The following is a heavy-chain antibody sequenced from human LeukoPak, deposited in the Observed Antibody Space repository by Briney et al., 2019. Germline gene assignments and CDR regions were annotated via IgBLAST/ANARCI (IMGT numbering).Heavy chain of an antibody. CDR2: ISGSGGST. D-gene: IGHD2-2*02. CDR3: ARRRYCSSTSCYTFDY. V-gene: IGHV3-23*01. J-gene: IGHJ4*02. Sequence: GGSLRLSCAASGFTFSSYAMSWVRQAPGKGLEWVSAISGSGGSTYYADSVKGRFTISRDNSKNTLYLQMNSLRAEDTAVYYCARRRYCSSTSCYTFDYWGQGTLVTVSS. CDR1: GFTFSSYA.